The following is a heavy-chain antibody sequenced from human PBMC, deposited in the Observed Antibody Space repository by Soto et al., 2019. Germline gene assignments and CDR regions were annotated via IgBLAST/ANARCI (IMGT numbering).Heavy chain of an antibody. CDR1: GYSFAGYW. J-gene: IGHJ4*01. CDR3: ARRIYDSDTGTNSQYSFDS. D-gene: IGHD2-8*01. CDR2: IDPSDSQT. V-gene: IGHV5-10-1*01. Sequence: GESLKISCKRSGYSFAGYWITWVRQKPGKGLEWMGRIDPSDSQTYYSPSFRGHVTISVTKSITTVFLQWSSLRTSDTAMYYCARRIYDSDTGTNSQYSFDSSGHGAPVTVSS.